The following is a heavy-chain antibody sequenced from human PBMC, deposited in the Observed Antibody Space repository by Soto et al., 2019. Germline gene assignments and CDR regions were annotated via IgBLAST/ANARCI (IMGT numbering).Heavy chain of an antibody. CDR3: AVNRDGYNLYYFDY. Sequence: PSETLSLTCTVSGGSISSYYWSWIRQPPGKGLEWIGYIYYSGSTNYNPSLESRVTISVDTSKNQFSLKLSSVTAADTAVYYCAVNRDGYNLYYFDYWGQGTLVTVSS. CDR2: IYYSGST. CDR1: GGSISSYY. D-gene: IGHD5-12*01. V-gene: IGHV4-59*01. J-gene: IGHJ4*02.